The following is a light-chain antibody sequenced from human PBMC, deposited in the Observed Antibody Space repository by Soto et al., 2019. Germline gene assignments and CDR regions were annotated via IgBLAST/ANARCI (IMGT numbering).Light chain of an antibody. J-gene: IGKJ1*01. CDR1: ERLSSVY. V-gene: IGKV3-11*01. CDR2: DAS. CDR3: QQRSNWPPWT. Sequence: EIVLTQSPGTLSLSTGERATLSCRASERLSSVYLAWYQQRPGQAPRLLIYDASNRATGIPARFSGSGSGTDFTLTISSLEPEDFAVYYCQQRSNWPPWTFGQGTKV.